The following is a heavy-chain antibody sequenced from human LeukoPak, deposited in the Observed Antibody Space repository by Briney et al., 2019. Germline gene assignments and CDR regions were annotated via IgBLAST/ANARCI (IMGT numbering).Heavy chain of an antibody. CDR1: GFTVSSNY. D-gene: IGHD5-24*01. CDR2: IYSGGST. Sequence: GGSLRLSCAASGFTVSSNYMSWVRQAPGKGLEWVSVIYSGGSTYYADSVKGRFTISRDNSKNTLYLQMNSLRAEDTAVYYCARETRDGYNNYYYYYMDVWGKGTTVTISS. J-gene: IGHJ6*03. CDR3: ARETRDGYNNYYYYYMDV. V-gene: IGHV3-53*01.